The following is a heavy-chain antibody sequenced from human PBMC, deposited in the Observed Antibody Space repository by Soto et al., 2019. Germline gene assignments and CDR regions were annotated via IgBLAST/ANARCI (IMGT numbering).Heavy chain of an antibody. Sequence: QVQLVQSGAEVKKPGSSVKVSCKASGGTFSSYTISWVRQAPGQGLEWMGRIIPILGIANYAQKFQGRVTITADKSTSTAYMELSSLRSEDTAVYYCARVKSEYSSSWYGGDWGQGTLVTVSS. V-gene: IGHV1-69*02. D-gene: IGHD6-13*01. CDR1: GGTFSSYT. CDR3: ARVKSEYSSSWYGGD. J-gene: IGHJ4*02. CDR2: IIPILGIA.